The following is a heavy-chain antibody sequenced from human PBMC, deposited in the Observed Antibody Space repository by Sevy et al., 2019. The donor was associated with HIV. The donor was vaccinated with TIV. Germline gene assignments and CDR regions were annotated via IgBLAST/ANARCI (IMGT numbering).Heavy chain of an antibody. J-gene: IGHJ3*02. CDR2: IYYSGST. CDR3: ARDPPGDAFDI. CDR1: GGSISSYY. Sequence: SETLSLTCTVSGGSISSYYWSWIRQPPGKGLEWIGYIYYSGSTNYNPSLKSRVTISVDTSKSQFSLKLSSVTAADTAVYYCARDPPGDAFDIWGQGTMVTVSS. V-gene: IGHV4-59*01.